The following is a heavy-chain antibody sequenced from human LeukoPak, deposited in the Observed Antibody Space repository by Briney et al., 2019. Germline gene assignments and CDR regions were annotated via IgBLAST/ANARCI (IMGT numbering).Heavy chain of an antibody. CDR2: IYYSGST. J-gene: IGHJ4*02. D-gene: IGHD1-26*01. CDR1: GGSISSYY. Sequence: SQTLSLTCTVSGGSISSYYWSWIRQPPGKGLEWIGYIYYSGSTDYNPSLKSRVTISVDTSKNQFSLNLSSVTAADTAVYYCARDRYSGTYWGYFDYWGQGTLVTVSS. V-gene: IGHV4-59*01. CDR3: ARDRYSGTYWGYFDY.